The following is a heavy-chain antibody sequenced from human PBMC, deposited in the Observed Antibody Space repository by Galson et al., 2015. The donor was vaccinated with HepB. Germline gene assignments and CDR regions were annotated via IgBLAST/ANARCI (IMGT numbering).Heavy chain of an antibody. V-gene: IGHV3-7*01. D-gene: IGHD1-14*01. CDR1: GFTFSSYY. J-gene: IGHJ4*02. CDR2: INQDGTSK. Sequence: SLRLSCAASGFTFSSYYMSWVRQAPGKGLEWVANINQDGTSKNYVDSVKGRFSISRDNAENSVSLQMGSLRVEDTAVYYCARSLWPEDFWGQGTLVTVSS. CDR3: ARSLWPEDF.